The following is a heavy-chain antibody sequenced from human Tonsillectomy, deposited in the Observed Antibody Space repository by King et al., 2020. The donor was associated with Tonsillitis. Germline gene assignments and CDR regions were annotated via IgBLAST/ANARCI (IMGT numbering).Heavy chain of an antibody. D-gene: IGHD5-12*01. J-gene: IGHJ6*04. Sequence: VQLVESGGGVVQPGRSLRLSCAASGFTFSSYGMHWVRQAPGKGLEWVAVISYDGSNKYHADSVKGRFTISRDNSKNTLFLQMNSLRAEDSAVYYCARDLISSEYDYAGLDVWGKGTTVTVSS. CDR1: GFTFSSYG. CDR2: ISYDGSNK. CDR3: ARDLISSEYDYAGLDV. V-gene: IGHV3-30*03.